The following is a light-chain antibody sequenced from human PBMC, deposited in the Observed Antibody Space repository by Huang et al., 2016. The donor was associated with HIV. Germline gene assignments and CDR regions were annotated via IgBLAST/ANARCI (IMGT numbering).Light chain of an antibody. Sequence: DIQMTQSPSTLSASVGDRVIITCRASQTISNWLAWYQQKPGKAPKLLIYKASTLESGVPSRFSGSGSGTEFTLTISSLQPDEFATYYCQQYNSYSAFGQGTKVEIK. CDR2: KAS. CDR1: QTISNW. CDR3: QQYNSYSA. J-gene: IGKJ1*01. V-gene: IGKV1-5*03.